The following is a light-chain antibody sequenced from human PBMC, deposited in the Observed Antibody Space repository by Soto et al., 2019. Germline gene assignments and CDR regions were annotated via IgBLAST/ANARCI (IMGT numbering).Light chain of an antibody. CDR3: QHYNTYPWT. CDR1: QSISSW. CDR2: KAS. J-gene: IGKJ1*01. Sequence: DIQMTQSPSSLSASVRDRFTITCRASQSISSWLAWYQQKPGKAPNLLIHKASHLESGVPSRFSGSGSGTEFTLTISSLQPGDFATYYCQHYNTYPWTFGQGTKVDIK. V-gene: IGKV1-5*03.